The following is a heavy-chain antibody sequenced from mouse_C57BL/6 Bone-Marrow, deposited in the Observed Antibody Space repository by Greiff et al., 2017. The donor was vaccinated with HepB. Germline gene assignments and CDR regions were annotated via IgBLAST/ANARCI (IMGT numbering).Heavy chain of an antibody. CDR1: GFTFSSYG. D-gene: IGHD2-5*01. Sequence: EVQLVESGGDLVKPGGSLKLSCAASGFTFSSYGMSWVRRTPDKRLEWVSTISSGGSYTYYPDSVKGRFTISRDNAKNTLYLQMSSLKSEDTAMYYCAKNYSKNYAMDYWGQGTSVTVSS. J-gene: IGHJ4*01. CDR3: AKNYSKNYAMDY. V-gene: IGHV5-6*01. CDR2: ISSGGSYT.